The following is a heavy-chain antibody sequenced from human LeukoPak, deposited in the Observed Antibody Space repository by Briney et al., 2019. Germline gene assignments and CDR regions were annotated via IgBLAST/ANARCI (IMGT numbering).Heavy chain of an antibody. J-gene: IGHJ4*02. Sequence: PGGSLRLSCAASGFTFSSYWMRCVRQAPGKGLVWVSRINSDGSSTSKADSVKGRFTISRDNAKNTLYLQMNSLRAEDTAVYYCVRNSNNFDYWGQGTLVTVSS. CDR3: VRNSNNFDY. D-gene: IGHD6-13*01. V-gene: IGHV3-74*01. CDR2: INSDGSST. CDR1: GFTFSSYW.